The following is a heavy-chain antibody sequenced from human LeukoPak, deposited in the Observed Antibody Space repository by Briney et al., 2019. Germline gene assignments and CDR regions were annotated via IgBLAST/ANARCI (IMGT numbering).Heavy chain of an antibody. V-gene: IGHV1-69*06. D-gene: IGHD1-14*01. CDR3: AGSYNTYYAQDY. CDR1: GGTFSSYA. CDR2: IIPISGTA. Sequence: ASVKVSCKAPGGTFSSYAISWVRQAPGQGPEWIGGIIPISGTAKYAQKLQGRVTISADMSTGTAYMELSSLRSEDTAIYYCAGSYNTYYAQDYWGQGALVTVSS. J-gene: IGHJ4*02.